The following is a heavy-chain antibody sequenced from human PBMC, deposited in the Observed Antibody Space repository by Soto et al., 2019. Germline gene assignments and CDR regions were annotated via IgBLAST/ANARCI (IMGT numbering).Heavy chain of an antibody. V-gene: IGHV4-34*01. CDR3: ARXPLVSLYYYYGMDV. Sequence: QVQLQQWGAGLLKPSETLSLTCAVYGGSFSGYYWSWIRQPPGKGLEWIGEINHSGSTNYNPSLKTRVTISVDTSKNQFSLKLSSVTAADTXXXXXARXPLVSLYYYYGMDVWGQGTTVTVSS. J-gene: IGHJ6*02. D-gene: IGHD6-6*01. CDR2: INHSGST. CDR1: GGSFSGYY.